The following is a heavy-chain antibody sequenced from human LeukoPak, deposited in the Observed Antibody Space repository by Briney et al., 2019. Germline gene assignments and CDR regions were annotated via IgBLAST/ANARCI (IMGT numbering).Heavy chain of an antibody. J-gene: IGHJ5*02. CDR1: GGSISSYY. CDR3: ARRAGYSSGWYWRWFDP. V-gene: IGHV4-59*08. D-gene: IGHD6-19*01. Sequence: PSETLSLTCTVSGGSISSYYWSWIRQPPGKGLEWIGYIYYSGSTNYNPSLKSRVTISVDTSKNQFSLKLSSVTAADTAVYYCARRAGYSSGWYWRWFDPWGQGTLVTVSS. CDR2: IYYSGST.